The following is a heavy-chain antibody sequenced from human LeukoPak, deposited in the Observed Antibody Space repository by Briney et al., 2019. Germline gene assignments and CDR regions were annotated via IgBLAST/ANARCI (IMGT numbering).Heavy chain of an antibody. CDR1: GFTLSSYA. V-gene: IGHV3-30-3*01. D-gene: IGHD3-22*01. J-gene: IGHJ4*02. CDR3: ARDPSEYYDSSGLRGSDY. Sequence: GGSLSLSCAASGFTLSSYAMHWVRQAPGKGLGWVAVISYDGSHKYCADSVKGRFIISGDNSKNTLYLQMNSLRAEDTAVYYCARDPSEYYDSSGLRGSDYWGQRTLVTVSS. CDR2: ISYDGSHK.